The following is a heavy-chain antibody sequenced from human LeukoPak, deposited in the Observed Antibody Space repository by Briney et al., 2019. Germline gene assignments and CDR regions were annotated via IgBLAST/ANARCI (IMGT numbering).Heavy chain of an antibody. CDR3: GREPGCSSTSCSQPYYYYYGMDV. V-gene: IGHV1-69*13. Sequence: SVKVSCKASGGTFSSYAISWVRQAPGQGLEWMGGIIPIFGTANYAQKFQGRVTITADESTSTAYMELSSLRSEDTAVYYCGREPGCSSTSCSQPYYYYYGMDVWGQGTTVTVSS. J-gene: IGHJ6*02. CDR1: GGTFSSYA. CDR2: IIPIFGTA. D-gene: IGHD2-2*01.